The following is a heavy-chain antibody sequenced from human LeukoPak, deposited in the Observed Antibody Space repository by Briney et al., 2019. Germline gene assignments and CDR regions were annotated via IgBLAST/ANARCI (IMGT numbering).Heavy chain of an antibody. D-gene: IGHD4-17*01. CDR2: IYYSGST. V-gene: IGHV4-59*01. J-gene: IGHJ3*02. Sequence: SETLSLTCTVSGGSISSYYWSWVRQPPGKGLEWIGYIYYSGSTNYNPSLKSRVTISVDTSKNQFSLKLSSVTAADTAVYYCARDSTVADDAFDIWGQGTMVTVSS. CDR3: ARDSTVADDAFDI. CDR1: GGSISSYY.